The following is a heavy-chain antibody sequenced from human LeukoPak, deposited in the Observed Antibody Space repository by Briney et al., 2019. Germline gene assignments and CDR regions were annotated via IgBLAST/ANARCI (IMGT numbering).Heavy chain of an antibody. V-gene: IGHV3-7*01. Sequence: GGSLRLSCAASGFTFSSYWMSWVRQAPGKGLEWVANIKQDGSEKYYVDSVKGRFTISRDNAKNSLYPQMNSLRAEDTAVYYCAREDYYYYYYMDVWGKGTTVTVSS. CDR2: IKQDGSEK. CDR3: AREDYYYYYYMDV. J-gene: IGHJ6*03. CDR1: GFTFSSYW.